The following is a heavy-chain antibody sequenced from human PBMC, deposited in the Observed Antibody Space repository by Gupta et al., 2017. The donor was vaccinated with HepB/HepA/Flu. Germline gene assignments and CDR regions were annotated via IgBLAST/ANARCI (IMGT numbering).Heavy chain of an antibody. J-gene: IGHJ4*02. D-gene: IGHD2-8*01. V-gene: IGHV1-2*02. Sequence: QVQLVQSGTEVKKPGASVTVSCTTSGHTFADYYVHWVRQAHGEGLEWTGWVFPRTGETLYARKFQDRVTMTKDTSITTAYMDLGRVKADDTAVYYCVLMEGGTVTFWGQGALVTVSS. CDR1: GHTFADYY. CDR2: VFPRTGET. CDR3: VLMEGGTVTF.